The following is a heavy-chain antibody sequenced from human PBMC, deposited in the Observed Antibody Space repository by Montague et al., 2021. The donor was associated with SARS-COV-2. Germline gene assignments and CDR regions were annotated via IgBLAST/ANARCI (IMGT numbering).Heavy chain of an antibody. V-gene: IGHV3-7*03. CDR1: GFTFSSYW. CDR2: IKPDGGEK. D-gene: IGHD1-26*01. Sequence: SLSLSWSASGFTFSSYWMSWARQTPGKGLEWVANIKPDGGEKHYVDSVKGRFTISRDNAKNSLNLQMDSLRAEDTALYYCARDSRIVGATGGMDVWGQGTTVIVSS. CDR3: ARDSRIVGATGGMDV. J-gene: IGHJ6*02.